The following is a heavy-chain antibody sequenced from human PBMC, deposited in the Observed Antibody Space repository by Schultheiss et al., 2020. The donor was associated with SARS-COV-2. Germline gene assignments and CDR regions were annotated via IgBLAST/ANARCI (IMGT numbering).Heavy chain of an antibody. CDR3: ARGVGGGEEAPFDY. V-gene: IGHV3-21*05. Sequence: GESLKISCAASGFTFSSYGMHWVRQAPGKGLEWVSYISSSSTYTNYADSVKGRFTISRDNAKISLYLQMNSLRAEDTAVYYCARGVGGGEEAPFDYWGQGTLVTVSS. CDR2: ISSSSTYT. J-gene: IGHJ4*02. D-gene: IGHD3-16*01. CDR1: GFTFSSYG.